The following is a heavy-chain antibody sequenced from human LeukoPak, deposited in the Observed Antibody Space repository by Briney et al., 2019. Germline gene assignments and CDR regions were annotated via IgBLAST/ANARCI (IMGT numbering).Heavy chain of an antibody. D-gene: IGHD6-13*01. CDR2: IYTSGST. J-gene: IGHJ4*02. CDR1: GGSISSGDYY. Sequence: SETLSLTCTVSGGSISSGDYYWSWIRQPPGKGLEWIGRIYTSGSTNYNPSLKSRVTISIDTSKNQFSLKLSSVTAADTALYYCARDHATSSSWYGHAYWGQGTLVTVSS. CDR3: ARDHATSSSWYGHAY. V-gene: IGHV4-61*02.